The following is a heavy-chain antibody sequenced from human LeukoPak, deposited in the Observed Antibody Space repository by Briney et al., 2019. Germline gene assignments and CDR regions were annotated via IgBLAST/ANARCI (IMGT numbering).Heavy chain of an antibody. CDR1: GGSFSGYF. J-gene: IGHJ5*02. V-gene: IGHV4-34*01. CDR3: ARGPESGSYFAWFGP. Sequence: PSETLSLTCAVYGGSFSGYFWNWIRQPPGKGLEWIGEINHSGSTHHNPSLKSRVTISIDTSKYQISLKLSSVTAADTAVYYCARGPESGSYFAWFGPWGQGTLVTVSS. D-gene: IGHD3-10*01. CDR2: INHSGST.